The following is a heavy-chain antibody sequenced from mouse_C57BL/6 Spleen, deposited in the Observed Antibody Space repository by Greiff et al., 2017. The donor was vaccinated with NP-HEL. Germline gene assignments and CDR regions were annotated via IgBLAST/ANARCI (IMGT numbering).Heavy chain of an antibody. CDR1: GFTFSSYG. Sequence: DVMLVESGGDLVKPGGSLKLSCAASGFTFSSYGMSWVRQTPDKRLEWVATISSGGSYTYYPDSVKGRFTISRDNAKNTLYLQMSSLKSEDTAMYYCARHGGGSSWFAYWGQGTLVTVSA. CDR2: ISSGGSYT. D-gene: IGHD1-1*01. J-gene: IGHJ3*01. CDR3: ARHGGGSSWFAY. V-gene: IGHV5-6*02.